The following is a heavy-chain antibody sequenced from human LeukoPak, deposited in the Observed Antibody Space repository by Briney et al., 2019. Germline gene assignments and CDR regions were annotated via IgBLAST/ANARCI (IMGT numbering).Heavy chain of an antibody. D-gene: IGHD3-22*01. V-gene: IGHV4-34*13. CDR2: INHSAST. CDR1: GSXXXXY. Sequence: GSXXXXYRSWIXXPPGKGLEWSWEINHSASTTYHPSLKSRVTISIATSKNQFSLKLSSATAADTAVYYCARNSHYYDSSGFNYWGQGTLVTVSS. J-gene: IGHJ4*02. CDR3: ARNSHYYDSSGFNY.